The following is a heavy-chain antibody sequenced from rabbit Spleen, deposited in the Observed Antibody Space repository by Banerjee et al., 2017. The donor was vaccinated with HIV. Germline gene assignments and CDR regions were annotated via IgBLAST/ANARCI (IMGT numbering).Heavy chain of an antibody. CDR3: ARDRADIGGDYGPYYFDL. CDR1: GFDFSDYG. CDR2: IDPLFGST. J-gene: IGHJ4*01. D-gene: IGHD2-1*01. V-gene: IGHV1S47*01. Sequence: QLVESGGGLVQPGGSLKLSCKASGFDFSDYGVTWVRQAPGKGLEWIGYIDPLFGSTYYANSVKGRFTFSRDNAQNTVFLQMTSLTVADTVTYFCARDRADIGGDYGPYYFDLWGPGTLVTVS.